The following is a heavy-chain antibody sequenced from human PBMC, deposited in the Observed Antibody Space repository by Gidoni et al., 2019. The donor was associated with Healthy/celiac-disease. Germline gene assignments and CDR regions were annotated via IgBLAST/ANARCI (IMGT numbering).Heavy chain of an antibody. CDR2: INHSGST. CDR1: GGSFSGYY. CDR3: ARAQYYDFWSGYLWWNWFDP. D-gene: IGHD3-3*01. V-gene: IGHV4-34*01. Sequence: QVQLQQWGAGLLKPSETLSITCAVYGGSFSGYYWSWIRQPPGKGLEWIGEINHSGSTNYNPSLKSRVTISVDTSKNQFSLKLSSVTAADTAVYYCARAQYYDFWSGYLWWNWFDPWGQGTLVTVSS. J-gene: IGHJ5*02.